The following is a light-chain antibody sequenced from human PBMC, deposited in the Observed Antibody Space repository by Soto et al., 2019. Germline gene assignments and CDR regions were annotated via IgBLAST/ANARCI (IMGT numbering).Light chain of an antibody. Sequence: QSVLTQPPSVSAAPGQKVTISCSGSSSNIGNNYVSWYQQLPGTAPKLLIYDNNKRPSGIPDRFSGSKSGTSATLGITGLQTGDEADYYCGTWDSRSYVFGTGTKLTVL. CDR3: GTWDSRSYV. CDR1: SSNIGNNY. CDR2: DNN. V-gene: IGLV1-51*01. J-gene: IGLJ1*01.